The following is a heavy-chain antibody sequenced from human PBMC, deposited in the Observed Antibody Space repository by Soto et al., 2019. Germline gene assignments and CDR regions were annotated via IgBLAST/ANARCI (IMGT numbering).Heavy chain of an antibody. J-gene: IGHJ4*02. D-gene: IGHD3-10*01. Sequence: EVQLVESGGGLVQPGGSLRLSCAASGFTFSSYAMHWVRQAPGKGLEYVSVISGNGGSTYYANSVKGRFTISRDNSMNTLYLQMGSLRAEDMAVYYCARRGYGLYLDYWGQGTLVTVSS. CDR2: ISGNGGST. V-gene: IGHV3-64*01. CDR3: ARRGYGLYLDY. CDR1: GFTFSSYA.